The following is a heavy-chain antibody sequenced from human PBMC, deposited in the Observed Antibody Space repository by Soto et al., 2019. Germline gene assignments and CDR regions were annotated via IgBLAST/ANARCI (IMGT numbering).Heavy chain of an antibody. Sequence: ASVKVSCKASGYTFSSYGISWVRQAPGQGLEWMGGIIPIFGTANYAQKFKGRVTITADESTSTAYMELSSLRSEDTAVYYCARDNTGRIQLWPETWYYGMDVWGQGTTVTVSS. CDR2: IIPIFGTA. CDR3: ARDNTGRIQLWPETWYYGMDV. D-gene: IGHD5-18*01. J-gene: IGHJ6*02. V-gene: IGHV1-69*13. CDR1: GYTFSSYG.